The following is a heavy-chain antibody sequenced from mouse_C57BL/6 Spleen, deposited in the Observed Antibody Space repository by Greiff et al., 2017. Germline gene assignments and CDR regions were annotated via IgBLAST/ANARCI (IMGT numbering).Heavy chain of an antibody. D-gene: IGHD1-1*01. CDR3: TREGKTTVVDAMDY. CDR1: GYTFTSYW. Sequence: VQLQQSGTVLARPGASVKMSCKTSGYTFTSYWMHWVKQRPGQGLEWIGAIYPGNSDTSYNQKFKGKAKLTAVTSASTAYMELSSLTNEDSAVYYCTREGKTTVVDAMDYWGQGTSVTVSS. V-gene: IGHV1-5*01. J-gene: IGHJ4*01. CDR2: IYPGNSDT.